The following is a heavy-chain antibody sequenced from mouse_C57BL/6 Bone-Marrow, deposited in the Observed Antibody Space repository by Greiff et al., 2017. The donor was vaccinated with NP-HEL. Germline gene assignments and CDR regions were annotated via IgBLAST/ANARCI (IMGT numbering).Heavy chain of an antibody. Sequence: QVQLKQSGAELVKPGASVKLSCKASGYTFTGYCMAWVKQRPGHGLEWIGKILPGSGSTNYNEKFKGKATFTADTSSNTAYMQLSSLTTEDSAIYYCARWGYGRTKYFDFWGRGTAVTVTS. CDR1: GYTFTGYC. D-gene: IGHD2-2*01. CDR3: ARWGYGRTKYFDF. J-gene: IGHJ1*03. V-gene: IGHV1-9*01. CDR2: ILPGSGST.